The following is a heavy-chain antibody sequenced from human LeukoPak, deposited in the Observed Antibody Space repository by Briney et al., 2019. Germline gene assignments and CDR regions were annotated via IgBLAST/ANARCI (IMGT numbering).Heavy chain of an antibody. J-gene: IGHJ4*02. CDR2: IYSGGDT. V-gene: IGHV3-53*01. D-gene: IGHD3-10*02. CDR3: ARVYNYVFDY. Sequence: PGGSLRLSCAASGFTVSSSRMTWVSQAVGKGLEWVSFIYSGGDTSYADSVKGRFTISRDNSKNTLYLQMNSLRAEDTAVYYCARVYNYVFDYWGQGTLVTVSS. CDR1: GFTVSSSR.